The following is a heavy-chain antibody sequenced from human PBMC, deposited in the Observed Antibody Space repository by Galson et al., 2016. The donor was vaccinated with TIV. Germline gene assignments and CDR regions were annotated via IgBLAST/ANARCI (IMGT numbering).Heavy chain of an antibody. CDR2: ISSSATFI. D-gene: IGHD3-3*01. J-gene: IGHJ4*02. CDR3: ARESQPTLFGVSIIDY. Sequence: LRLSCAVSGFTFSSYTMHWVRQAPGEEPQWVSSISSSATFIYYADSVKGRFTISRDNTNDLLYLEMSSLRVEDTAMYYCARESQPTLFGVSIIDYWGQGTVVTVSS. V-gene: IGHV3-21*01. CDR1: GFTFSSYT.